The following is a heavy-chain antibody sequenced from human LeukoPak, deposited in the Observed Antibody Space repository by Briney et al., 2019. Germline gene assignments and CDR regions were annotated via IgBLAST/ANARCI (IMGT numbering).Heavy chain of an antibody. CDR2: ISGSGGST. CDR3: AKGPQSTYYYMDV. Sequence: GGSLTLSCAASGFTFSSYAMSWARQAPGKGLEWVSGISGSGGSTYYADSVKGRFTISRDNSKNTLYLQMNSLRAEDTAVYYCAKGPQSTYYYMDVWGKGTTVTVSS. J-gene: IGHJ6*03. D-gene: IGHD2-2*01. CDR1: GFTFSSYA. V-gene: IGHV3-23*01.